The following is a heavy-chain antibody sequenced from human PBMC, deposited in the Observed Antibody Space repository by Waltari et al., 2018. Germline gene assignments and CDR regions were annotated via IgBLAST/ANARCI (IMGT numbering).Heavy chain of an antibody. J-gene: IGHJ4*02. CDR2: IKDDGSEK. V-gene: IGHV3-7*01. D-gene: IGHD4-4*01. CDR1: GFTFSTYW. Sequence: EVHLVESGGGLVQPGGSLRLSCAAPGFTFSTYWMTWVRQAPGKGLEWLANIKDDGSEKHYVDSVNGRFTISRDNAKNSLSLQMTSLRAEDTAVYYCASDPHYSNFDYWGQGTLVTVSS. CDR3: ASDPHYSNFDY.